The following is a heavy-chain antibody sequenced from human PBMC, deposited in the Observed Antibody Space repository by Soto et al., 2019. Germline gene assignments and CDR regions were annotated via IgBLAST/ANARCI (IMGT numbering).Heavy chain of an antibody. D-gene: IGHD6-19*01. Sequence: QLQVQESGPGLVKPSETLSLTCIVSGGSISSSSYYWGWVRQPPGKGLEWIGTIFKSGSTYYNPSLKSRVTISVETAKNQFSLKVNSVTAADTAVYYCARQSGDSSGWFVRLDSWGQGTLVTVSS. CDR1: GGSISSSSYY. V-gene: IGHV4-39*01. J-gene: IGHJ4*02. CDR2: IFKSGST. CDR3: ARQSGDSSGWFVRLDS.